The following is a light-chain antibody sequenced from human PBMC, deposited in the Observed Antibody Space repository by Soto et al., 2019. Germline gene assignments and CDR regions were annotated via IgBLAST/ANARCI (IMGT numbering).Light chain of an antibody. Sequence: DIQMTQSPSTLSASVGDRVTITCRASQSISSWLAWYQQKPGKAPKLLIYDASSLESGVPSRFSGSGSGTEFTLTISSLQPDDFATHHSQQYTSYSGTFVQGNKGDSK. CDR1: QSISSW. CDR3: QQYTSYSGT. V-gene: IGKV1-5*01. J-gene: IGKJ1*01. CDR2: DAS.